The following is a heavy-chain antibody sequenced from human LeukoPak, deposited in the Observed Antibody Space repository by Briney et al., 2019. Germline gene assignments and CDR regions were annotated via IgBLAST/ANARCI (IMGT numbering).Heavy chain of an antibody. CDR1: GGSFSGYY. CDR3: ARGSNSMSYYYYYMYV. D-gene: IGHD4-23*01. V-gene: IGHV4-34*01. J-gene: IGHJ6*03. Sequence: PSETLSLTCAVYGGSFSGYYWSWIRQPPGKGLEWIGEINHSGSTNYNPSLKSRVTISVDTSKNQFSLKLSSVTAADTAVYYCARGSNSMSYYYYYMYVWGKGTTVTVSS. CDR2: INHSGST.